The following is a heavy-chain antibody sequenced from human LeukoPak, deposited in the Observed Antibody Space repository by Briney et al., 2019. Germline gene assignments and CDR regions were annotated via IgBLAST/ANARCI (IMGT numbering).Heavy chain of an antibody. CDR3: ARDPTYDSSGYGAQYYFDY. J-gene: IGHJ4*02. CDR1: GFTFSSYE. Sequence: GGSLRLSCAASGFTFSSYEMNWVRQAPGKGLEWVSYISSSGSTIYYSDSVKGRFTISRDNAKNSLYLQMNSLRAEDTAVYYCARDPTYDSSGYGAQYYFDYWGQGTLVTVSS. CDR2: ISSSGSTI. D-gene: IGHD3-22*01. V-gene: IGHV3-48*03.